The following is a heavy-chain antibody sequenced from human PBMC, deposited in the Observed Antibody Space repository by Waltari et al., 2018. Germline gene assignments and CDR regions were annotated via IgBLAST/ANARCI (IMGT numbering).Heavy chain of an antibody. Sequence: QVHLVQSGAEVKKPGASVKVSCKASGYTFTGYYIQWGRRAPGQGLEWRGRSNPNSGDTNYAQKLQGRVTLPRDTAINTAYMELSSLKSDDTAVYYCARDLGSDYGNRDYWGQGTLVTVPS. V-gene: IGHV1-2*06. CDR3: ARDLGSDYGNRDY. J-gene: IGHJ4*02. D-gene: IGHD4-17*01. CDR1: GYTFTGYY. CDR2: SNPNSGDT.